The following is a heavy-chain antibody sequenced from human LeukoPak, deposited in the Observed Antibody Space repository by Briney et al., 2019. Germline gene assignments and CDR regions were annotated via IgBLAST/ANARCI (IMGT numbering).Heavy chain of an antibody. J-gene: IGHJ3*02. CDR1: GFTFSSNW. CDR3: ARVGSTDSPHAFDI. V-gene: IGHV3-74*01. Sequence: AGGSLRLSCAASGFTFSSNWMSWVRQAPGKGLVWVSGINSDGRMTRYAESVKGRFTISRDNAKNTLYLQMNSLRAEDTSVYYCARVGSTDSPHAFDIWGQGTMVTVSS. CDR2: INSDGRMT. D-gene: IGHD2-21*02.